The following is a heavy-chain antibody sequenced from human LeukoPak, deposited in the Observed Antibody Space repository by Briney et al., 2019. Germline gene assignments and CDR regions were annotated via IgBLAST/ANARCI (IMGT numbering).Heavy chain of an antibody. D-gene: IGHD1-1*01. CDR1: GFTFSSYA. J-gene: IGHJ4*02. CDR3: AKGGATTTRYEYFDY. V-gene: IGHV3-23*01. CDR2: ISGSGDNT. Sequence: GGSLRLSCAASGFTFSSYAMSWVRQAPGKGLEWVSGISGSGDNTYYADSVKGRFPISRDNSKNTLFLQMNSLRAEDTAVYYCAKGGATTTRYEYFDYWGQGILVTVSS.